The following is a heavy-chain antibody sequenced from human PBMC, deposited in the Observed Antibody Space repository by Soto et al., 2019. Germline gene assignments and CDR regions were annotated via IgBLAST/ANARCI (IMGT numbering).Heavy chain of an antibody. CDR3: TRHREQWLDTYWYFDL. V-gene: IGHV3-73*01. CDR1: GFTFSCSA. CDR2: IRSKANSYAT. Sequence: GGSLILSCAASGFTFSCSAMHWVRQASGKGLEWVGRIRSKANSYATAYAASVKGRFTISRDDSKNTAYLQMNSLKTEDTAVYYCTRHREQWLDTYWYFDLWGRGTLVTVSS. D-gene: IGHD6-19*01. J-gene: IGHJ2*01.